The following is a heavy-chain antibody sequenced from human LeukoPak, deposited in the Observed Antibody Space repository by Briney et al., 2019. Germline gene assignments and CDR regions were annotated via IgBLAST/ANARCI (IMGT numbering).Heavy chain of an antibody. Sequence: SETLSLTCTVPGGSISSYYWSWIRQLPGKGLEGIGYIYYSGSTNYNPSLKSRVTISVDTSKNQFSLKLSSVTAADTAVYYCARFIAVAGTFYYGMDVWGQGTTVTVSS. J-gene: IGHJ6*02. CDR3: ARFIAVAGTFYYGMDV. V-gene: IGHV4-59*01. CDR2: IYYSGST. D-gene: IGHD6-19*01. CDR1: GGSISSYY.